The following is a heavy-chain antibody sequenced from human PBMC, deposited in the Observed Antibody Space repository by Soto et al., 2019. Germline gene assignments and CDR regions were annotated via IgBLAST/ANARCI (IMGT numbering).Heavy chain of an antibody. CDR2: ICGSGGRT. CDR1: GFTLSSYV. J-gene: IGHJ4*02. CDR3: ARPTTVIYFDY. Sequence: EVQLLESGGGLVQPGGSLRLSCAASGFTLSSYVMSWVRQAPGKGLEWVSAICGSGGRTYYADSVKGRFTISRENSKNTLYLQMNSLRAEDTAVYYCARPTTVIYFDYWGQGTLVTVSS. V-gene: IGHV3-23*01. D-gene: IGHD4-17*01.